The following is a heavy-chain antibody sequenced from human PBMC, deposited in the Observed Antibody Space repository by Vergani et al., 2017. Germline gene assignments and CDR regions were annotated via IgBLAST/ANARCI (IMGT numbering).Heavy chain of an antibody. V-gene: IGHV2-26*01. D-gene: IGHD3-16*01. Sequence: QITLKESGPTLVKPTQTLTLTCTFSGFSLSTSGVGVGWIRQPPGKALEWLAHIFSNDEKSYSTSLKSRLTISKDTSKSQVVLTMTNMDPVDTATYYCARTHPLIYYYYMDVWGKGP. CDR1: GFSLSTSGVG. CDR3: ARTHPLIYYYYMDV. CDR2: IFSNDEK. J-gene: IGHJ6*03.